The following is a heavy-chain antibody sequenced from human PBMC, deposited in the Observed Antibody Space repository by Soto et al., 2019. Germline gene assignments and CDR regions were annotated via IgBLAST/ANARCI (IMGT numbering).Heavy chain of an antibody. Sequence: PSETLSLTCTVSGGSISSGGYYWSWIRQHPGKGLEWIGYIYYSGSTYYNPSLKSRVTISVDTSKNQFSLKLSSVTAADTAVYYCARVVIAAAGTPPYYYYGMDVWGQGTTVTVSS. CDR3: ARVVIAAAGTPPYYYYGMDV. V-gene: IGHV4-31*03. CDR1: GGSISSGGYY. D-gene: IGHD6-13*01. J-gene: IGHJ6*02. CDR2: IYYSGST.